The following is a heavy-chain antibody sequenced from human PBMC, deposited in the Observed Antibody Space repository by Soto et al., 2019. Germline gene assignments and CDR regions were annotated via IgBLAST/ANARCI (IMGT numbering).Heavy chain of an antibody. V-gene: IGHV1-18*01. CDR3: ARASRRWSGYLIDF. J-gene: IGHJ4*02. CDR1: GYSFSNYG. CDR2: VSAYNGNT. D-gene: IGHD3-3*01. Sequence: QVQLVQSGIQVRRPWASVTVSCKASGYSFSNYGISWVRQAPGQGLEWMGWVSAYNGNTKYVQKYQDRVTMSTATSTTTAYMELKSLRSDDTAVYYCARASRRWSGYLIDFWGPATLITVSS.